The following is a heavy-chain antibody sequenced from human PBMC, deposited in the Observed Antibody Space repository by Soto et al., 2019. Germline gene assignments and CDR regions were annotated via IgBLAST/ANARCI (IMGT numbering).Heavy chain of an antibody. CDR3: ARLLGGSGSFIDY. CDR2: INSDGSST. V-gene: IGHV3-74*01. CDR1: GFIFSGYW. Sequence: EVQLVESGGGLVQPGGSLRLSCVASGFIFSGYWMHWVRQAPGKGLVWVSRINSDGSSTSYADSVKGRFTISRDNAKITMYLQMNSLRAEDTAVYYCARLLGGSGSFIDYWGQGTLVTVSS. D-gene: IGHD3-10*01. J-gene: IGHJ4*02.